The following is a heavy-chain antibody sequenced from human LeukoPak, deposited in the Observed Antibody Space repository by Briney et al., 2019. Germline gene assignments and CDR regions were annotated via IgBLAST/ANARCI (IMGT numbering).Heavy chain of an antibody. J-gene: IGHJ6*02. V-gene: IGHV1-8*01. D-gene: IGHD3-3*01. Sequence: ASVKVSCKASGYTFTSYDINWVRQATGQGLEWMGWMNPNSGNTGYAQKFQGRVTMTRNTSISTAYMELSSLRSEDTAVYSCARAYFWRVEHYYYYYGMDVWGQGTTVTVSS. CDR3: ARAYFWRVEHYYYYYGMDV. CDR2: MNPNSGNT. CDR1: GYTFTSYD.